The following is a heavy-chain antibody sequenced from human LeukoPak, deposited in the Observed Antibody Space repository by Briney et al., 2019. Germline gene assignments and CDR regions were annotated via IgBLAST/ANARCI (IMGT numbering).Heavy chain of an antibody. CDR2: ISAYNGNT. D-gene: IGHD3-22*01. CDR1: GYTFTSYG. J-gene: IGHJ6*03. CDR3: ARENGRVDSSGYYLNRYYYYMDV. Sequence: GASVKVSCKASGYTFTSYGISWVRQAPGQGLEWMGWISAYNGNTNYAQKLQGRVTMTTDTSTSTAYMELSSLRSEDTAVYYCARENGRVDSSGYYLNRYYYYMDVWGKGTTVTVSS. V-gene: IGHV1-18*01.